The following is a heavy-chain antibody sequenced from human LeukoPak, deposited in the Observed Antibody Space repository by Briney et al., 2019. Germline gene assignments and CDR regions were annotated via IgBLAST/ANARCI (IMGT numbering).Heavy chain of an antibody. CDR2: IYYSGRT. V-gene: IGHV4-39*01. CDR1: GGSVSRSDSY. D-gene: IGHD3-22*01. Sequence: PSETLSLTCTIFGGSVSRSDSYWDWIRQPPGKGLEWIGTIYYSGRTYYSPSLKSRVTLSVDMSNNQFSLTLSSVTAADTALYFCARRRYYDSSGYLEWGQGTLVTVSS. J-gene: IGHJ1*01. CDR3: ARRRYYDSSGYLE.